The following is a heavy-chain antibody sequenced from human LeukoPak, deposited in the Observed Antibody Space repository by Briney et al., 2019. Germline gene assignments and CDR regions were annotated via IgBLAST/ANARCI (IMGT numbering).Heavy chain of an antibody. CDR2: IVVGSGNT. CDR1: GFTFTNSA. CDR3: AAGAIWNPGDRWHFDY. J-gene: IGHJ4*02. Sequence: GTSVKVSWKASGFTFTNSAMQWVRQARGQRLEWRGWIVVGSGNTNYAQKFQERVTITRDMSTSTAYMELSSLRSEDAAVYYCAAGAIWNPGDRWHFDYWGQGTLVTVSS. D-gene: IGHD5-24*01. V-gene: IGHV1-58*02.